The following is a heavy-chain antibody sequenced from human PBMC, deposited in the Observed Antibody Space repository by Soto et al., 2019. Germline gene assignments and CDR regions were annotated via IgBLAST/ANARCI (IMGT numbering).Heavy chain of an antibody. Sequence: QVQLVQSGAEVKKPGASVKVSCKASGYTFSGYYIHWVRQAPGQGLEWMGWINPNSGATDSAQKFQGRVTMTWDTSITSAYMELSSLTSDDTAVYFCARESQIVGARCFDYWGQGTLVTVSS. CDR2: INPNSGAT. J-gene: IGHJ4*02. V-gene: IGHV1-2*02. CDR1: GYTFSGYY. CDR3: ARESQIVGARCFDY. D-gene: IGHD1-26*01.